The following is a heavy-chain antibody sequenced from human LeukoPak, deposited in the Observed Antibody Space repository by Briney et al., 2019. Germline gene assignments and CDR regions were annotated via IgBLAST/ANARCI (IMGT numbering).Heavy chain of an antibody. CDR2: ISSNGDST. CDR1: GFTFSSYA. V-gene: IGHV3-64*01. CDR3: ARDTSWRPHDAFDI. J-gene: IGHJ3*02. Sequence: PGGSLRLSCAASGFTFSSYAMYWVRQAPGKGLEYVSAISSNGDSTYYAKSVKDRLTISRDNSKNTLYLQMGSLRAEDMAVYYCARDTSWRPHDAFDIWGQGTMVTVSS. D-gene: IGHD3-3*01.